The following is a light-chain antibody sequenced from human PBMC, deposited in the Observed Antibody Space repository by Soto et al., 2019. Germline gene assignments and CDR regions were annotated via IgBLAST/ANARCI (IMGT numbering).Light chain of an antibody. J-gene: IGLJ1*01. V-gene: IGLV1-44*01. CDR1: SSNIGSNT. CDR3: QSYDSSLSRYV. CDR2: TNT. Sequence: QAVVTQPPSASGTPGQRVTISCSGSSSNIGSNTVNWYQQLPGTAPKLLIHTNTNRPSGVPDRFSGSKSDTSASLAITGLQAEDEADYYCQSYDSSLSRYVFGTGTQLTVL.